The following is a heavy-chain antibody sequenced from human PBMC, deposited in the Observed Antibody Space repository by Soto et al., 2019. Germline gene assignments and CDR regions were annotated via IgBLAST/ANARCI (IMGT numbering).Heavy chain of an antibody. Sequence: QVQLQESGPGLVKPSQTLSLTCTVSGGSINSGGYYWSWIRQHPGKGLEWIGYIYYSGSTYYNPPLKSRVTVAVDPSKKQFTLKLSSVTAAATAVYYCATEPSIWGPGTLVTVSS. V-gene: IGHV4-31*03. CDR2: IYYSGST. CDR3: ATEPSI. J-gene: IGHJ4*02. CDR1: GGSINSGGYY.